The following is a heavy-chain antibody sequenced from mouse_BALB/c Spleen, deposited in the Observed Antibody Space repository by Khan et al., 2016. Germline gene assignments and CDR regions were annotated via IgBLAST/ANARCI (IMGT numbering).Heavy chain of an antibody. CDR1: GYSITSDYA. CDR2: ISYSGTT. V-gene: IGHV3-2*02. Sequence: EVQLQESGPGLVKPSQSLSLTCTVTGYSITSDYAWNWIRQFPGNKLEWMGYISYSGTTTYNPSLKSRISITRDTSKNQFFLQLNSVTTEDTATYYCARLFGAMDYWGQGTSVTVSS. J-gene: IGHJ4*01. CDR3: ARLFGAMDY.